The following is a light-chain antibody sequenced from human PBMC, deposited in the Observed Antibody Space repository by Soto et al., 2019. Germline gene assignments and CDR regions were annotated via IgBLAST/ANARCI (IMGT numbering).Light chain of an antibody. CDR1: QSNSRY. J-gene: IGKJ5*01. CDR3: QHAYATPST. CDR2: HSS. Sequence: QMTQSPSSLSASVRDRVTITSLTSQSNSRYLNWYQQKPGKSPKLLIYHSSALQSGVPSRFSVSGSGIEFSLTIRSLQPEAFATYYCQHAYATPSTFGQGTRVEIK. V-gene: IGKV1-39*01.